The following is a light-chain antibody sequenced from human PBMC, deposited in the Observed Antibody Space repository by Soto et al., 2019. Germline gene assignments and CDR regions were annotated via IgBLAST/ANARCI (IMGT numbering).Light chain of an antibody. V-gene: IGKV1-5*03. CDR2: KAS. CDR1: QSISVW. Sequence: DIQMTHSPSTLSASVGSRFTITCRASQSISVWLAWYQQKEGKAPNLMIYKASRLESGVPSRFSGSGYETEFNLTISGLQTGDSATYYCQQYNSYSPTFGQGTKVDI. J-gene: IGKJ1*01. CDR3: QQYNSYSPT.